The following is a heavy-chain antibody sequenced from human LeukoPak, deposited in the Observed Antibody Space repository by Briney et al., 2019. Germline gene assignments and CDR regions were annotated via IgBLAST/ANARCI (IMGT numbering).Heavy chain of an antibody. CDR2: VNPSSGNT. J-gene: IGHJ2*01. Sequence: GASVRVSCKAAGYTFSSYDMNWVRQAPGQGLEYMGWVNPSSGNTGYTQKFQGRITMTRDTSIGTAYIELSSLKSEDTALYYCTRMRGYTYGYWYLDLWGRGTLVTVSS. CDR1: GYTFSSYD. CDR3: TRMRGYTYGYWYLDL. D-gene: IGHD5-18*01. V-gene: IGHV1-8*01.